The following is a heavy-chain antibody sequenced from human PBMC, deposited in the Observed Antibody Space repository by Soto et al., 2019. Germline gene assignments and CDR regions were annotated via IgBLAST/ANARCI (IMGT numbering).Heavy chain of an antibody. CDR1: GYTFTGFY. CDR3: ATPTGRILGRSCAD. D-gene: IGHD3-16*01. CDR2: INPKTGDT. Sequence: GASVKVSYKASGYTFTGFYMHWLRQAPGQGPEWMGWINPKTGDTDSAQKFQGRITMTRDTSISTAYMELTSLTSDDTAIYYCATPTGRILGRSCADWGQGTLVTVSS. J-gene: IGHJ4*02. V-gene: IGHV1-2*02.